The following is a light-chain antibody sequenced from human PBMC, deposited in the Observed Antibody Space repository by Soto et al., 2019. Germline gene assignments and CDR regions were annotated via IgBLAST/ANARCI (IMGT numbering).Light chain of an antibody. CDR2: GAS. J-gene: IGKJ2*01. V-gene: IGKV3-20*01. Sequence: IVLTQSPGTLSLSPGEIATLSCRASQSVSSTYIAWYQQNPGQAPRLLIYGASSRATGIPDRFSGSGSGTDFTLTISRLEPEDFAVYFCQQYGRSPPFTFGQGTKVEMK. CDR1: QSVSSTY. CDR3: QQYGRSPPFT.